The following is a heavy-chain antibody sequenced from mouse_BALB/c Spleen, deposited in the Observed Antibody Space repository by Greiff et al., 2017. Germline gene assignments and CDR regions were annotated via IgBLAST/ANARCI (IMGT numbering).Heavy chain of an antibody. CDR2: IAPGSGST. D-gene: IGHD1-1*01. CDR1: GYTFTSYW. CDR3: ARSITTVVATDYAMDY. Sequence: QVQLQQSGPELVRPGASVKMSCKASGYTFTSYWMHWIKQRPGQGLEWIGRIAPGSGSTYYNEMFKGKATLTVDTSSSTAYIQLSSLSSEDSAVYFCARSITTVVATDYAMDYWGQGTSVTVSS. J-gene: IGHJ4*01. V-gene: IGHV1-56*01.